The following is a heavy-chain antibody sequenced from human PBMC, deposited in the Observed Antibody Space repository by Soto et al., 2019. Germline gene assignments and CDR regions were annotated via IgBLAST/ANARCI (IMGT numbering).Heavy chain of an antibody. CDR1: GYTFTSYA. V-gene: IGHV1-3*01. CDR2: INAGNGNT. D-gene: IGHD4-17*01. CDR3: ARGDYGDYPIDY. J-gene: IGHJ4*02. Sequence: ASVKVSCTASGYTFTSYAMHWVRQAPGQRLEWMGWINAGNGNTKYSQKFQGRVTITRDTSASTAYMELSSLRSEDTAVYYCARGDYGDYPIDYWGQGTLVTVSS.